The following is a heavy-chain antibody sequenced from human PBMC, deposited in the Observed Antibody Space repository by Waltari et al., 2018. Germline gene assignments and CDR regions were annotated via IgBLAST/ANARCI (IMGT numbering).Heavy chain of an antibody. CDR3: AKAETDSGSYLDY. Sequence: EVQLVESGGVVVQPGGSLRLSCAASGFTFDDYAMHWVRQAPGKGLELVSLISWDGGSTYYADSVKGRFTISRDNSKNSLYLQMNSLRAEDTALYYCAKAETDSGSYLDYWGQGTLVTVSS. CDR2: ISWDGGST. D-gene: IGHD1-26*01. J-gene: IGHJ4*02. CDR1: GFTFDDYA. V-gene: IGHV3-43D*04.